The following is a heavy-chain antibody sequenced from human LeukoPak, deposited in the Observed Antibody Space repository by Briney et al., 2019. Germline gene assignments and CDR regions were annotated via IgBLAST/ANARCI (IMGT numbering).Heavy chain of an antibody. D-gene: IGHD6-19*01. CDR3: ARGVDSSGWYSQAYYFDY. Sequence: SETLSLTCAVYGGSFSGYYWSWIRQPPGKGLEGIGEINHSGSTNYNPSLKSRVTISVDTSKNQFSLKLSSVTAADTAVYYCARGVDSSGWYSQAYYFDYWGQGTLVTVSS. J-gene: IGHJ4*02. CDR1: GGSFSGYY. CDR2: INHSGST. V-gene: IGHV4-34*01.